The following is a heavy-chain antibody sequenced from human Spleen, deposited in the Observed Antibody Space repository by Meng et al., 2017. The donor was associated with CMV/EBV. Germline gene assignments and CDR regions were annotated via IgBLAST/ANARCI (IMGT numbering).Heavy chain of an antibody. CDR1: GFTFSSYA. J-gene: IGHJ6*02. Sequence: GESLKISCAASGFTFSSYAMSWVRQAPGKGLEWVSAISGSGGSTYYADSVKGRFTISRDNSKNTLYLQMNSLRAEDTAVYYCAREEGHQEYCGGDCYNAMDVWGQGTTVTVSS. D-gene: IGHD2-21*01. CDR2: ISGSGGST. CDR3: AREEGHQEYCGGDCYNAMDV. V-gene: IGHV3-23*01.